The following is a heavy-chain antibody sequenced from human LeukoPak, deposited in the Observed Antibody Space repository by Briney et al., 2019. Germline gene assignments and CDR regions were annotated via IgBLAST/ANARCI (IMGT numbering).Heavy chain of an antibody. CDR2: INPNSGGT. D-gene: IGHD3-16*01. V-gene: IGHV1-2*02. Sequence: ASVTVSCKASGYTFTGYYMHWVRQAPGQGLEWMGWINPNSGGTNYAQKFQGRVTIPRYPSISTPYMHLSSLSSDDTALYSCARAWGGVRDYFDYWGQGTLVTVSS. J-gene: IGHJ4*02. CDR3: ARAWGGVRDYFDY. CDR1: GYTFTGYY.